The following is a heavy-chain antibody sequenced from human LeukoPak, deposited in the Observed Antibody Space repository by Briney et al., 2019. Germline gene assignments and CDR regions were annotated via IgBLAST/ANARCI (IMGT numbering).Heavy chain of an antibody. CDR1: GFTFSSYS. D-gene: IGHD3-10*01. Sequence: PGGSLRLSCAASGFTFSSYSMNWVRQAPGKGLEWVSSISSSSSYVYYADSVKGRFTISRDNAKNSLHLQINSLRAEDTAVYYCASLKEFKDAFDIWGQGTMVTVSS. J-gene: IGHJ3*02. CDR3: ASLKEFKDAFDI. V-gene: IGHV3-21*01. CDR2: ISSSSSYV.